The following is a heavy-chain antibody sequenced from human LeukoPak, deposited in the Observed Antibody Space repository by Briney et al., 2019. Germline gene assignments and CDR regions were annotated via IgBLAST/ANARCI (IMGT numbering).Heavy chain of an antibody. D-gene: IGHD3-22*01. CDR1: GGSITSGGYS. Sequence: SQTLSLTCAVSGGSITSGGYSWSWIRQPPGKGLEWIGEINHSGSTNYNPSLKSRVTISVDTSKNQFSLKLSSVTAADTAVYYCARVLSGSNFDYWGQGTLVTVSS. J-gene: IGHJ4*02. CDR2: INHSGST. V-gene: IGHV4-30-2*01. CDR3: ARVLSGSNFDY.